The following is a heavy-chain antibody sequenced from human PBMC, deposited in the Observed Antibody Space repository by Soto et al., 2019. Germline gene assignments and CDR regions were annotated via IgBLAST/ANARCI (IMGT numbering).Heavy chain of an antibody. V-gene: IGHV3-21*06. CDR3: ARDPSEGRVGNWSES. J-gene: IGHJ5*01. CDR2: ISSSTSYV. Sequence: WESLRLFGAASGGTFSRYGMNWLRQAPGKGLEWIASISSSTSYVYYADSVKGRFSTSRDNAKNILYLEMYALRTEDTDVYYCARDPSEGRVGNWSESRCKGPLVTVSS. CDR1: GGTFSRYG. D-gene: IGHD2-2*01.